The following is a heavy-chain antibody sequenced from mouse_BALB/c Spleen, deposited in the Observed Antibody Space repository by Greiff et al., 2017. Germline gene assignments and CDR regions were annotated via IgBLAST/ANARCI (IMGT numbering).Heavy chain of an antibody. V-gene: IGHV5-4*02. Sequence: VQGVESGGGLVKPGGSLKLSCAASGFTFRDYYMYWVRQTPEKRLEWVATISDGGSYTYYPDSVKVRFTISRDNAKNNLYLQMSSLKSEDTAMYYCARRGLDGYFDYGGQGTTLTGSS. J-gene: IGHJ2*01. D-gene: IGHD2-3*01. CDR1: GFTFRDYY. CDR2: ISDGGSYT. CDR3: ARRGLDGYFDY.